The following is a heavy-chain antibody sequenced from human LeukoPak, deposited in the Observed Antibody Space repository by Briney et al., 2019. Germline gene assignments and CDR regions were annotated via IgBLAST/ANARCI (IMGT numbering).Heavy chain of an antibody. CDR3: ARGCRNYDFWSGYYCYMDV. CDR1: GGSISSGSYY. Sequence: SETLSLTCTVSGGSISSGSYYWSWIRQPPGKGLEWIGEISHSGSTNYNPSLKSRVTISVDTSKNQFSLKLSSVTAADTAVYYCARGCRNYDFWSGYYCYMDVWGKGTTVTVSS. D-gene: IGHD3-3*01. V-gene: IGHV4-39*07. CDR2: ISHSGST. J-gene: IGHJ6*03.